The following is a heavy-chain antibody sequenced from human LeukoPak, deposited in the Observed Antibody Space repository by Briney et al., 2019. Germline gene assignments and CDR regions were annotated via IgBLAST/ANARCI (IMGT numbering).Heavy chain of an antibody. CDR1: GYTFTGYY. V-gene: IGHV1-2*02. Sequence: ASVKVSCKASGYTFTGYYMHWVRQAPGQGLEWMGWINPNSGGTNYAQKFLGRVTMTRDTSISTAYMELSRLRSDDTAVYYCARDRYDPHIGSGRRMDVWGQGTTVTVSS. CDR2: INPNSGGT. J-gene: IGHJ6*02. CDR3: ARDRYDPHIGSGRRMDV. D-gene: IGHD3-10*01.